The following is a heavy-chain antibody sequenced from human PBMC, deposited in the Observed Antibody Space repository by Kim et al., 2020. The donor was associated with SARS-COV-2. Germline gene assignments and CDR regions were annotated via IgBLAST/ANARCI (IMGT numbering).Heavy chain of an antibody. CDR1: GFNSNNYA. J-gene: IGHJ4*02. Sequence: GGSLRLSCVVSGFNSNNYAMSWVRQAPGKGLEWVSAITRYDGRTYYADSVKGRFTISSDISKNKEILQMNSLRVDDTALYYCAKDHPASCWPTFEYWGQG. D-gene: IGHD6-19*01. V-gene: IGHV3-23*01. CDR2: ITRYDGRT. CDR3: AKDHPASCWPTFEY.